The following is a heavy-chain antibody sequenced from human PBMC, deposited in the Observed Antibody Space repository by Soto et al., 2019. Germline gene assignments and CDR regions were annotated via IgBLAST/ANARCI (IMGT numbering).Heavy chain of an antibody. J-gene: IGHJ5*02. D-gene: IGHD3-22*01. CDR2: ISYDGSKK. Sequence: GGSLRLSCAPSGFSFSSYGMQWVRQAPAKGLEWVAVISYDGSKKNYADSVKGRFTVSRDNSMNTKYLQLTNLRVDDTAVYYCSKATSFYFDNSALLFSWGQGTLVTVSS. CDR3: SKATSFYFDNSALLFS. CDR1: GFSFSSYG. V-gene: IGHV3-30*18.